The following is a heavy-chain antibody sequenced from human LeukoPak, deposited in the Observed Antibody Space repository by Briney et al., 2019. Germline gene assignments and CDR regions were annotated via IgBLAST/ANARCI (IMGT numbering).Heavy chain of an antibody. J-gene: IGHJ4*02. D-gene: IGHD3-22*01. CDR2: ISAYNGNT. CDR3: ARVNYYDSSGYYYPEYFDY. CDR1: GYTFTSYG. Sequence: ASVKVSCKASGYTFTSYGISWVGQAPGQGLEWMGWISAYNGNTNYAQKLQGRVTMTTDTSTSTAYMELRTLRSDDTAVYYCARVNYYDSSGYYYPEYFDYWGQGTLVTVSS. V-gene: IGHV1-18*01.